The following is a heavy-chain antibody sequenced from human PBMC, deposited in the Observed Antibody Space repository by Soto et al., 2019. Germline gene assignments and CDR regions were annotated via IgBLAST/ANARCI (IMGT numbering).Heavy chain of an antibody. J-gene: IGHJ3*02. CDR1: GFTFSSYG. V-gene: IGHV3-30*18. CDR3: AKELRPGRAFDI. CDR2: ISYDGSNK. Sequence: QVQLVESGGGVVQPGRSLRLSCAASGFTFSSYGMHWVRQAPGKGLEWVAVISYDGSNKYYADSVKGRFTISRDNSKNSLYLQMNSLRAEDTAVYYCAKELRPGRAFDIWGQGTMVTVSS.